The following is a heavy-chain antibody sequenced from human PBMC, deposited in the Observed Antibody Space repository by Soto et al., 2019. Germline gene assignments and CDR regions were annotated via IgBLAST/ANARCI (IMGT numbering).Heavy chain of an antibody. Sequence: EVQLVQSGAEVKKPGESLRISCQGSGYAFTNYWISWVRQKPGKGLEWMGRVDPNDSYSNYRPSLEGHITTSADRSTSTAYVQWSSLKASDTAMYYCARHKIYGYGAGPFDIWGQGTMVTVSS. CDR2: VDPNDSYS. J-gene: IGHJ3*02. D-gene: IGHD4-17*01. V-gene: IGHV5-10-1*03. CDR3: ARHKIYGYGAGPFDI. CDR1: GYAFTNYW.